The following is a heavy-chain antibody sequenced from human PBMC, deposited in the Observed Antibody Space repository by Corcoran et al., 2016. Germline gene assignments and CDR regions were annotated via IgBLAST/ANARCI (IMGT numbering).Heavy chain of an antibody. CDR2: INPNSGGT. CDR1: GYTFTGYY. V-gene: IGHV1-2*02. CDR3: ARDSDYVWGSYRSKSYGMDV. D-gene: IGHD3-16*02. J-gene: IGHJ6*02. Sequence: QMQLVQSGAEVKKPGASVKVSCKASGYTFTGYYMHWVRQAPGQGLEWMGWINPNSGGTNYAQKFQGRVTMTRDTSISTAYMELSRLRSDDTAVYYCARDSDYVWGSYRSKSYGMDVWGQGTTVTVSS.